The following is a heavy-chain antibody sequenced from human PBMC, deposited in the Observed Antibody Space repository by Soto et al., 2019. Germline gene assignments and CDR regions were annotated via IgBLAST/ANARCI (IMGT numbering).Heavy chain of an antibody. J-gene: IGHJ4*02. CDR2: INQDGSAK. D-gene: IGHD3-10*01. Sequence: EVQLVESGGGLVQPGGSLRLHCAVSGFSFSNYWMSWVRQAPGKRPEWVANINQDGSAKYYVDSVKGRFTISRDNAKNSLYLQMNSLRLEDTAVYYCARAIVWFGTEGDYWGQGTLVTVSS. V-gene: IGHV3-7*01. CDR3: ARAIVWFGTEGDY. CDR1: GFSFSNYW.